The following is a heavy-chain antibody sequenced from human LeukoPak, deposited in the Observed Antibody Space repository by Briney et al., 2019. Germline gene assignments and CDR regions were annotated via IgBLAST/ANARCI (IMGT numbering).Heavy chain of an antibody. CDR2: INPNSGGT. CDR3: ARAVRIFGVVTGGWFDP. Sequence: GASVKVSCKASGYTFTGYYMHWVRQAPGQGLEWMGWINPNSGGTNYAQKFQGRVTMTRDTSISTAYMELSRLRSDDTAVYYCARAVRIFGVVTGGWFDPWGQGTLVTVSS. CDR1: GYTFTGYY. D-gene: IGHD3-3*01. J-gene: IGHJ5*02. V-gene: IGHV1-2*02.